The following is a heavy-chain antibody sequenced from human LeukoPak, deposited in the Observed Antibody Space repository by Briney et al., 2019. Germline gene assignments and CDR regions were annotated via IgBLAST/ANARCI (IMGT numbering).Heavy chain of an antibody. J-gene: IGHJ4*02. CDR2: INHSGST. CDR3: ARGKTRITMIVAYDY. Sequence: PSETLSLTCAVYGGSFRGYYWSWIRQPPGKGLEWIGEINHSGSTNYNPSLKSRVTISVDTSKNQFSLKLSSVTAADTAVYYCARGKTRITMIVAYDYWGQGTLVTVSS. V-gene: IGHV4-34*01. D-gene: IGHD3-22*01. CDR1: GGSFRGYY.